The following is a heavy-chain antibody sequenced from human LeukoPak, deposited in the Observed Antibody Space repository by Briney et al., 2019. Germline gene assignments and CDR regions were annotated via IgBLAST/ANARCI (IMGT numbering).Heavy chain of an antibody. CDR3: AKGQRVDYGDYSFDR. Sequence: GGSLRLSCAASGFIFHDYSMHWVRQAPGKGLEWVSGVNWNSGTIGYTDSVKGRFTLSRDNARNSLFLQMNSLRPEDTASYYCAKGQRVDYGDYSFDRWGQGTLVTVSP. D-gene: IGHD4-17*01. CDR2: VNWNSGTI. CDR1: GFIFHDYS. J-gene: IGHJ4*02. V-gene: IGHV3-9*01.